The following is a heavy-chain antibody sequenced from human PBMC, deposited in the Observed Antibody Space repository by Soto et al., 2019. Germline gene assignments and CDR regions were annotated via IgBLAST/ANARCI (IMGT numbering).Heavy chain of an antibody. D-gene: IGHD2-15*01. V-gene: IGHV6-1*01. CDR3: ARGTVVAATGPYFDY. Sequence: SQTLSLTCAISGDSVSSNSASWNLIRQSPSRGLEWLGRTYYRSKWYNDYAVSVKSRITINPDTSKNQFSLQLNSVTPEDTAVYYCARGTVVAATGPYFDYWGQGTLVTVSS. CDR2: TYYRSKWYN. J-gene: IGHJ4*02. CDR1: GDSVSSNSAS.